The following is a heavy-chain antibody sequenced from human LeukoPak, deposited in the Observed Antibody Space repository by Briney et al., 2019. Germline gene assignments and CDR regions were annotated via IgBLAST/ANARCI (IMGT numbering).Heavy chain of an antibody. V-gene: IGHV1-3*01. CDR3: ARSTDIAYYYYGMDV. J-gene: IGHJ6*04. D-gene: IGHD2-15*01. CDR1: GYTFTTYA. Sequence: ALVKVSCRASGYTFTTYAMHWVRQAPGQRLEWMGWINAGNGDIKYSQKFQGRVTITRDTSASTAYMELSSLRSEDTAVYYCARSTDIAYYYYGMDVWGKGTPVTVSS. CDR2: INAGNGDI.